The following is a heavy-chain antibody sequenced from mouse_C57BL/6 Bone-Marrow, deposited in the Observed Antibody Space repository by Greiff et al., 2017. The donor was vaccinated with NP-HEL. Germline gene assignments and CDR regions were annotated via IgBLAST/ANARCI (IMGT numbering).Heavy chain of an antibody. V-gene: IGHV5-12*01. D-gene: IGHD4-1*01. CDR2: ISNGGGST. Sequence: EVMLVESGGGLVQPGGSLKLSCAASGFTFSDYYMYWVRQTPEKRLEWVAYISNGGGSTYYPDTVKGRFTISRDNAKNTLYLQMSRLKSEDTAMYYCASSLLGLSAMDYWGQGTSVTVSS. CDR3: ASSLLGLSAMDY. J-gene: IGHJ4*01. CDR1: GFTFSDYY.